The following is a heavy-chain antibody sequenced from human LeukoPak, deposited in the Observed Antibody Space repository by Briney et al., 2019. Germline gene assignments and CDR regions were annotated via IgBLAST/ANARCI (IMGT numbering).Heavy chain of an antibody. J-gene: IGHJ4*02. CDR3: AITMVRGVISLQPRRPYYFNY. CDR1: GFTFSSYG. V-gene: IGHV3-30*02. D-gene: IGHD3-10*01. Sequence: GGSLRLSCAASGFTFSSYGMHWVRQAPGKGLEWVAFLQNDGSDKYLADSVKGRFTISRDNSKNTLFLQMNSLRAEDTAVYYCAITMVRGVISLQPRRPYYFNYWGQGALVTVSS. CDR2: LQNDGSDK.